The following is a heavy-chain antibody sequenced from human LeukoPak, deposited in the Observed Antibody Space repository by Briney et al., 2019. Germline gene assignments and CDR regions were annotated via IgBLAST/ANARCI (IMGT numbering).Heavy chain of an antibody. CDR1: GGSFGGYY. CDR3: ARGRSGSPPDY. CDR2: INHSGST. Sequence: SETLSLTCAVYGGSFGGYYWSWIRQPPGKGLEWIGEINHSGSTNYNPSLKSRVTISVDTSKNQFSLKLSSVTAADTAVYYCARGRSGSPPDYWGQGTLVTVSS. J-gene: IGHJ4*02. D-gene: IGHD3-10*01. V-gene: IGHV4-34*01.